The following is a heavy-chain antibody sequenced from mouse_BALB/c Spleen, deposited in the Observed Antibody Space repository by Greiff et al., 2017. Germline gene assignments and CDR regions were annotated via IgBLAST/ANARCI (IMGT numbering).Heavy chain of an antibody. CDR3: ARGGSFDY. CDR1: GFTFSSYA. V-gene: IGHV5-9-4*01. J-gene: IGHJ2*01. Sequence: EVKVEESGGGLVKPGGSLKLSCAASGFTFSSYAMSWVRQSPEKRLEWVAEISSGGSYTYYPDTVTGRFTISRDNAKNTLYLEMSSLRSEDTAMYYCARGGSFDYWGQGTTLTVSS. CDR2: ISSGGSYT.